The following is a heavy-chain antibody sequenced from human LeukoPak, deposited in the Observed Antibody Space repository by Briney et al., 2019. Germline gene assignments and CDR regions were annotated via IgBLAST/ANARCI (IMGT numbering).Heavy chain of an antibody. CDR3: ARGYQTGTMGYFDY. J-gene: IGHJ4*02. CDR1: GFTFSSYS. CDR2: ISSSSSTI. V-gene: IGHV3-48*01. Sequence: GGSLRLSCAASGFTFSSYSMNWVRQAPGKGLEWVSYISSSSSTIYYADSVKGRFTISRDNAKNSLYLQMNSLRAEDTALYYCARGYQTGTMGYFDYWGQGTLVTVSS. D-gene: IGHD1-1*01.